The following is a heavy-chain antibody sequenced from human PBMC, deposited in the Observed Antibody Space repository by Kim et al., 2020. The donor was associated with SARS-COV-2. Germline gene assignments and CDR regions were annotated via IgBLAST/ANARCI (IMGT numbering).Heavy chain of an antibody. D-gene: IGHD3-16*01. Sequence: GGSLRLSCAASGFTFSTYAVRWVRQAPGKGLECVSAINPNGGGTYYADSVKGRFTISRDNSKNTLYLQMSSLRAEDTAVYYCVKTHKPGGSGYLDYWAQG. CDR1: GFTFSTYA. V-gene: IGHV3-64D*09. CDR2: INPNGGGT. CDR3: VKTHKPGGSGYLDY. J-gene: IGHJ4*02.